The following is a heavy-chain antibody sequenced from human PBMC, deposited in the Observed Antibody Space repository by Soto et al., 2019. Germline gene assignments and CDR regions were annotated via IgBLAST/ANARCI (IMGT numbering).Heavy chain of an antibody. D-gene: IGHD6-19*01. V-gene: IGHV1-3*04. CDR2: ISTANGNT. J-gene: IGHJ5*02. CDR3: ARGAAVGGNWFDP. Sequence: QVQLVQSGAEVKKPGASVKVSCKASGYTFTNYVMHWVRQAPGQGLEWMGWISTANGNTKYSQKFQDRVTITRDTPASTAYMELNSLTSEDTTVYYCARGAAVGGNWFDPWGQGTLVIVSS. CDR1: GYTFTNYV.